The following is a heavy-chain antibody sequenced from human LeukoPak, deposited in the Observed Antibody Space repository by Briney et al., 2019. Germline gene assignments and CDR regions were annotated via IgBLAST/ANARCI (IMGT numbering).Heavy chain of an antibody. CDR1: GGSISSYY. D-gene: IGHD6-13*01. Sequence: SETLSPTCTVSGGSISSYYWSWIRQPAGKGLEWIGRIYTSGSTNYNPSLKSRVTMSVDTSKNQFSLKLSSVTAADTAVYYCARVGYSSSWYFDSALNYYYYMDVWGKGTTVTISS. CDR3: ARVGYSSSWYFDSALNYYYYMDV. J-gene: IGHJ6*03. V-gene: IGHV4-4*07. CDR2: IYTSGST.